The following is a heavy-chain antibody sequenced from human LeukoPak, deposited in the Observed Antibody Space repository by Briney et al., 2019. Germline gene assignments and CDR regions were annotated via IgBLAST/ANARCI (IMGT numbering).Heavy chain of an antibody. CDR2: INHDGSST. CDR3: VRDWGYDSSGYWQKYFDT. Sequence: GGSLRLSCATSGFTFTTFWMLWVRQAPGKGLVWVSRINHDGSSTNYADSVKGRFTISRDNAKNTVYLQMNSLRAEDTAVYYCVRDWGYDSSGYWQKYFDTWGQGTLVTVSS. CDR1: GFTFTTFW. V-gene: IGHV3-74*01. D-gene: IGHD3-22*01. J-gene: IGHJ4*02.